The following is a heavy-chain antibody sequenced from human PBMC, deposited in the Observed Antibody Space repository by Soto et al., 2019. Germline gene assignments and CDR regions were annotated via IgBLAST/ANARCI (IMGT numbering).Heavy chain of an antibody. CDR1: GFTFSDYY. J-gene: IGHJ3*02. D-gene: IGHD6-19*01. V-gene: IGHV3-11*06. CDR2: ISGSSAYK. CDR3: ARDRGPGGIAVGAVEI. Sequence: QVQLVESGGGLVKPGGSLRLSCAASGFTFSDYYMNWIRQAPGKGLEWVSYISGSSAYKNYADSMQGRFTVTRDNAQNASYLQMNSLTVEDTAIYYCARDRGPGGIAVGAVEIGGQGTVVTVSS.